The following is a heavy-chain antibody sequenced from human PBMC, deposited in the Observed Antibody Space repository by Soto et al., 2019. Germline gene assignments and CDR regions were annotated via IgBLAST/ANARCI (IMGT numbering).Heavy chain of an antibody. Sequence: SDTLSLTCVVSGDSISSGGYSWTWIRQPPGKGLEWIGHIYQSGSTLYNPSLESRVTISVDKSKNQFSLELSSVTAADTAVYYCATDTRDGYYFEYWVQGILVT. CDR3: ATDTRDGYYFEY. J-gene: IGHJ4*02. V-gene: IGHV4-30-2*01. CDR1: GDSISSGGYS. CDR2: IYQSGST. D-gene: IGHD1-26*01.